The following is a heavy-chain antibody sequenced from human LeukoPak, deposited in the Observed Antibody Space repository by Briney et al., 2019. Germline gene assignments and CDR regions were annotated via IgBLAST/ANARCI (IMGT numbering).Heavy chain of an antibody. CDR2: ISSSNSYI. CDR1: GFTFSSYS. D-gene: IGHD2-15*01. Sequence: GGSLRLSCAASGFTFSSYSMNWVRQAPGKGLEWVSSISSSNSYIYYADSVKGRFTISRDNAKNSLYLQMNSLRAEDTAVYYCARDPRGYCSGGSCYSFDYWGQGTLVTVSS. CDR3: ARDPRGYCSGGSCYSFDY. J-gene: IGHJ4*02. V-gene: IGHV3-21*01.